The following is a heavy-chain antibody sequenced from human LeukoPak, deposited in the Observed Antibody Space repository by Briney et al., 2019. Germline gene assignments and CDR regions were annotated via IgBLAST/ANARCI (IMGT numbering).Heavy chain of an antibody. Sequence: SETLSLTCTVSGGSISSGSYYWSWIRQPAGKGLEWIGRIYTSGSTNYNPSLKSRVTISVDTSKNQFSLKLSSVTAADTAVYYCTRVGTVTTPYYYYMDVWGKGTTVTVSS. D-gene: IGHD4-11*01. CDR3: TRVGTVTTPYYYYMDV. V-gene: IGHV4-61*02. J-gene: IGHJ6*03. CDR1: GGSISSGSYY. CDR2: IYTSGST.